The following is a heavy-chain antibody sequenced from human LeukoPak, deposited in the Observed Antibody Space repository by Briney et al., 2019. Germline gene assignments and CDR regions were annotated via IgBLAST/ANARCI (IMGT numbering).Heavy chain of an antibody. V-gene: IGHV3-23*01. CDR2: ISGSGGST. CDR3: AKCRYPTVTVGYGMDV. D-gene: IGHD4-17*01. Sequence: GGSLRLSWAASGFTFSSYAMSWVRQAPGKGLEWASAISGSGGSTYYADSVKGRFTISRDNSKNTLYLQMNSLRAEDTAVYYCAKCRYPTVTVGYGMDVWGQGTTVTVSS. J-gene: IGHJ6*02. CDR1: GFTFSSYA.